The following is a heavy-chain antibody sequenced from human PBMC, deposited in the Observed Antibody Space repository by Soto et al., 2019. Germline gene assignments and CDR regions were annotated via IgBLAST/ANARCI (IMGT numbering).Heavy chain of an antibody. CDR1: GFRFSGHA. CDR2: VAHDGTSK. Sequence: WGSLRLSCAASGFRFSGHAMHWVRLAPGKGLEWVAVVAHDGTSKYYAGSVKGRFTISSDESSNTLFLQMDSLDIEDTAVYYCAIDNRITGTPAETDLWGRGTLVTVFS. J-gene: IGHJ5*02. D-gene: IGHD1-7*01. CDR3: AIDNRITGTPAETDL. V-gene: IGHV3-30-3*01.